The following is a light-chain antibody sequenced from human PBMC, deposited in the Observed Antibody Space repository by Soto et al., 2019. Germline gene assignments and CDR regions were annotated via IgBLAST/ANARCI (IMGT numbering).Light chain of an antibody. J-gene: IGKJ1*01. CDR2: AAS. V-gene: IGKV1-8*01. CDR3: QDYYSYPPWT. Sequence: AIRMTQSPSSFSASTGDRVTITCRASQGISTYIAWYQQKPGRAPKLLISAASTLQSGVPSRFSGSGSGTDLTLTISCLQSEDFATYYGQDYYSYPPWTSGQGTKVEIK. CDR1: QGISTY.